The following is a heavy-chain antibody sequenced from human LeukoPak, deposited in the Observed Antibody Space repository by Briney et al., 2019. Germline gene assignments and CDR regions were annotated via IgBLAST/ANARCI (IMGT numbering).Heavy chain of an antibody. CDR3: ARSDTVTTADY. D-gene: IGHD4-17*01. Sequence: ASVKVSCKASGYTFTCYYMQWVRQARGQGGEWMGWINPTSRGPNSAPKFPGRVTTPTDTSISTAYMSLSRLRSDDTAVYYCARSDTVTTADYWGPGTLVTVSS. V-gene: IGHV1-2*02. CDR2: INPTSRGP. J-gene: IGHJ4*02. CDR1: GYTFTCYY.